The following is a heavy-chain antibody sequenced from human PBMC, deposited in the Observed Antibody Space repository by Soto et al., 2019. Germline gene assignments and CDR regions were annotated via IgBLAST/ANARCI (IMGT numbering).Heavy chain of an antibody. CDR2: INHSGST. J-gene: IGHJ4*02. D-gene: IGHD3-22*01. CDR1: CGSFSGYY. CDR3: ARRPALNYYDSSGYQIFDY. V-gene: IGHV4-34*01. Sequence: PSETLSLTCAVYCGSFSGYYWSWIRQPPGKGLEWIGEINHSGSTNYNPSLKSRVTISVDTSKNQFSLKLSSVTAADTAVYYCARRPALNYYDSSGYQIFDYWGQGTLVTVSS.